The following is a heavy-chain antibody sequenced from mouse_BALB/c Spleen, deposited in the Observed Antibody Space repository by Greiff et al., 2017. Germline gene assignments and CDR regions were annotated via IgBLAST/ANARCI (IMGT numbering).Heavy chain of an antibody. Sequence: QVQLKQSGPELVKPGASVKISCKASGYAFSSSWMNWVKQRPGQGLEWIGRIYPGDGDTNYNGKFKGKATLTADKSSSTAYMQLSSLTSVDSAVYFCARSDYDYDGRPSWFAYWGQGTLVTVSA. CDR1: GYAFSSSW. CDR2: IYPGDGDT. J-gene: IGHJ3*01. CDR3: ARSDYDYDGRPSWFAY. D-gene: IGHD2-4*01. V-gene: IGHV1-82*01.